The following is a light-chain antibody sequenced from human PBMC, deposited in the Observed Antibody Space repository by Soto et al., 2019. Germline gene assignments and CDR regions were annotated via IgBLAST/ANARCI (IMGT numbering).Light chain of an antibody. V-gene: IGKV1-39*01. J-gene: IGKJ1*01. CDR2: TTS. CDR1: QSISTF. Sequence: DIQMTQSPSSLSASVGVRVTVTCRASQSISTFLNWYQQKPGKAPNLLIYTTSTLHGGVPSRFSGSGSGTDFTLTISSLQPEDFATYYCQQSFTAPWTFGQGTRVEIK. CDR3: QQSFTAPWT.